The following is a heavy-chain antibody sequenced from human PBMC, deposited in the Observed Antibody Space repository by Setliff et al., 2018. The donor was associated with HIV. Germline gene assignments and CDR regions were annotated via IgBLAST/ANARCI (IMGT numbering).Heavy chain of an antibody. CDR3: RAEDTAVYYCARDYYCGRDCYSAFDS. D-gene: IGHD2-21*01. J-gene: IGHJ3*02. V-gene: IGHV4-39*01. CDR2: IFWSGTT. Sequence: SETLSLTCTVSGGSITSSSYYWGWVRQPPGKGLEWIGTIFWSGTTYYNPSLNSRGTISVDTSRDQFSLKLSSVNTAYLQISSLRAEDTAVYYCARDYYCGRDCYSAFDSWGQGTMVTV. CDR1: GGSITSSSYY.